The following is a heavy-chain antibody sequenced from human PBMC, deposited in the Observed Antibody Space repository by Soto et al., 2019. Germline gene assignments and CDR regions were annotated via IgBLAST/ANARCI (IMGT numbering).Heavy chain of an antibody. J-gene: IGHJ6*02. CDR1: GYTFTSYG. Sequence: AASVKVSCKASGYTFTSYGISWVRQAPGQGLEWMGGIIPIFGTANYAQKFQGRVTITADESTSTAYMELSSLRSEDTAVYYCASPLDTAMVGPYYYGMDVWGQGTTVTVSS. V-gene: IGHV1-69*13. CDR2: IIPIFGTA. CDR3: ASPLDTAMVGPYYYGMDV. D-gene: IGHD5-18*01.